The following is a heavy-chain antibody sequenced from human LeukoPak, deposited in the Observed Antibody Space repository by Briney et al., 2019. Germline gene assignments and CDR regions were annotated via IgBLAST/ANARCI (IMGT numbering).Heavy chain of an antibody. Sequence: SETLSLTCAVSGCSISSYYWSWIRQPPGKGLEWIGYIYYSGSTNYNPSLKSRVTISVDTSKNQFSLKLSSVTAADTAVYYCASITVDTAMVYFDYWGQGTLVTVSS. D-gene: IGHD5-18*01. J-gene: IGHJ4*02. V-gene: IGHV4-59*08. CDR2: IYYSGST. CDR3: ASITVDTAMVYFDY. CDR1: GCSISSYY.